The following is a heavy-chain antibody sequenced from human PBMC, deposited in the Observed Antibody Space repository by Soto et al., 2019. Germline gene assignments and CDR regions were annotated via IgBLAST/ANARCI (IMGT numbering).Heavy chain of an antibody. Sequence: TGGSLRLSCAASGFTFSSYWMHWVRQAPGKGLVWVSRINSDGSSTSYADSVKGRFTISRDNAKNTLYLQMNSLRAEDTAVYYCAKEDDSSGYYLDAFEIWGQGTMVTVSS. CDR3: AKEDDSSGYYLDAFEI. D-gene: IGHD3-22*01. CDR1: GFTFSSYW. V-gene: IGHV3-74*01. CDR2: INSDGSST. J-gene: IGHJ3*02.